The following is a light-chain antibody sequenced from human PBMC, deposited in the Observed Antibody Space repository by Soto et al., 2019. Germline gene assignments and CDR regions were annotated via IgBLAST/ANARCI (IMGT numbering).Light chain of an antibody. V-gene: IGKV3-20*01. CDR1: QSVSSSY. Sequence: EIVLTQSPGTLSLSPGERATLSCRASQSVSSSYLAWYQQKPGQAPRLLIYGASSRATGIPDRFSGSGSGTDFTLTISRLEPEDFAVYYCQQYGSSPGIVYTFGQGTKLEIK. CDR3: QQYGSSPGIVYT. J-gene: IGKJ2*01. CDR2: GAS.